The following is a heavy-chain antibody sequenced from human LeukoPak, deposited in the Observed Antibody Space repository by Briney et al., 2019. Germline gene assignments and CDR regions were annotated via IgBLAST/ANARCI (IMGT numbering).Heavy chain of an antibody. V-gene: IGHV3-7*01. D-gene: IGHD3-22*01. CDR2: IKPDGSNK. CDR1: GFTFSSYW. CDR3: ARDPPSGYDSCGYYPYYFDY. Sequence: PGGSLRLSCAASGFTFSSYWMNWVRQAPGKGLEWVANIKPDGSNKYYADSVKGRFTISRDNSKNTLYLQMNSLRAEDTAVYYCARDPPSGYDSCGYYPYYFDYWGQGTLVTASS. J-gene: IGHJ4*02.